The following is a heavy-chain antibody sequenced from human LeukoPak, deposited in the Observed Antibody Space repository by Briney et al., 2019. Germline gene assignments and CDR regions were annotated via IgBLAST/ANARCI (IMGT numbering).Heavy chain of an antibody. CDR3: ARADGTTGGAFDI. D-gene: IGHD1-1*01. CDR2: IIPIFGTA. J-gene: IGHJ3*02. CDR1: GGTFSSYA. Sequence: RASVKVSCKASGGTFSSYAISWVRQAPGQGLEWMGGIIPIFGTANYAQKFQGRVTITTDESTSTAYMELSSLRSEDTAVYYCARADGTTGGAFDIWGQGTMVTVSS. V-gene: IGHV1-69*05.